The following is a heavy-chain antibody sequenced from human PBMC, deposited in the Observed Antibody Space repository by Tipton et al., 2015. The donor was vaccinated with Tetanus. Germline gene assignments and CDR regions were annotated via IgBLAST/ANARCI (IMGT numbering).Heavy chain of an antibody. V-gene: IGHV4-31*03. CDR2: IYYSGDT. CDR3: AREDLDHFDY. J-gene: IGHJ4*02. CDR1: GASVTGGTYF. Sequence: TLSLTCTVPGASVTGGTYFWNWIRQLPEGGLEWLGSIYYSGDTYFNPSLKSRLSLSVDTSKNQFSLNLSSVTAADTAVYFCAREDLDHFDYWGQGTRVTVSS.